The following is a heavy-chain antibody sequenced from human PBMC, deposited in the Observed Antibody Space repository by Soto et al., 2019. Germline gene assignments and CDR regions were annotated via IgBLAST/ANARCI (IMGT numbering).Heavy chain of an antibody. Sequence: SETLSLTFAVSGYSIGSGYYWAWIRQSPGKGLEWIGSIYHAGSVYYNPSLNGRVALSMDTSKNHFSLKLTSVTAADTAVYYCARTFDYYGMDVWGQGTTVT. V-gene: IGHV4-38-2*01. CDR3: ARTFDYYGMDV. CDR1: GYSIGSGYY. CDR2: IYHAGSV. J-gene: IGHJ6*02.